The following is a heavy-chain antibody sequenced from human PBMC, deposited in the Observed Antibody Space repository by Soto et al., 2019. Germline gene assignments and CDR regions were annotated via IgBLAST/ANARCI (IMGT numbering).Heavy chain of an antibody. V-gene: IGHV3-72*01. D-gene: IGHD3-10*01. CDR3: TVWGSGNDFGAA. CDR2: SKNKADSYTT. Sequence: EVPLVESGGGLVQPGGSLRLSCAASGFTFSDHYMDWVRQAPGKGLEWVGRSKNKADSYTTEYAASVKGRFTISRDGSKNSLFLQMNSLKTADTAVYYCTVWGSGNDFGAAWGQGILVTVSS. J-gene: IGHJ4*02. CDR1: GFTFSDHY.